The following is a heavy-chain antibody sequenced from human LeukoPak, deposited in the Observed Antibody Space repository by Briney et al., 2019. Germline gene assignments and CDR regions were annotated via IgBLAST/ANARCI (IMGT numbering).Heavy chain of an antibody. D-gene: IGHD3-22*01. Sequence: SQTLSLTCAISGDSVSSNSADWNWIRQSPSRGLEWLGRTYYRSKWYNDYAVSVKSRITINQDTSKTQFSLQLNSVTPEDTAVYYCARDYRPPYYYDSSGYYYPDAFDIWGQGTMVTVSS. J-gene: IGHJ3*02. CDR2: TYYRSKWYN. V-gene: IGHV6-1*01. CDR3: ARDYRPPYYYDSSGYYYPDAFDI. CDR1: GDSVSSNSAD.